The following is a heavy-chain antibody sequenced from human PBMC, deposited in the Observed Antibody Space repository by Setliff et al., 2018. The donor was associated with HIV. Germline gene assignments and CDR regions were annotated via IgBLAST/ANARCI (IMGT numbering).Heavy chain of an antibody. V-gene: IGHV4-59*11. D-gene: IGHD2-2*01. CDR2: IYSTGST. CDR3: ARGYCSSTTCYEDYYYMDV. CDR1: GASITSHY. J-gene: IGHJ6*03. Sequence: PSETLSLTCTVSGASITSHYWSWIRQSPGRELEWIGYIYSTGSTNYNPSLKSRVTISVDTAKNQFSLKLSSVTAADTAVYYCARGYCSSTTCYEDYYYMDVWGKGSTVTVSS.